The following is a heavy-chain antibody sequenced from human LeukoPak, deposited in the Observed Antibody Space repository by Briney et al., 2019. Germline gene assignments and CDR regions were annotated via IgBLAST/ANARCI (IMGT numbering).Heavy chain of an antibody. J-gene: IGHJ3*02. CDR1: GGTFSSYA. V-gene: IGHV1-69*05. CDR2: IIPIFGTA. Sequence: SVKVSCKASGGTFSSYANSWVRQAPGQGLEWMGGIIPIFGTANYAQKFQGRVTITTDESTSTAYMELSSLRSEDTAVYYCARDGRVSNDAFDTWGQGTMVTVSS. CDR3: ARDGRVSNDAFDT. D-gene: IGHD6-13*01.